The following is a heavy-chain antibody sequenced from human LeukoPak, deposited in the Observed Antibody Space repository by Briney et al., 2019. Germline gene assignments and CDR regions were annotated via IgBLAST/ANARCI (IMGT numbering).Heavy chain of an antibody. J-gene: IGHJ5*02. CDR1: GGSISSSGYY. CDR2: IYCGST. Sequence: SETLSLTCSVSGGSISSSGYYWGWIRQPPGKGLEWIGSIYCGSTYYNPSLKSRVSISVDTSKNQFSLNLISVTAADTAVYYCARGTVGYCSGGSCQGWFDPWGQGTLVTVSS. V-gene: IGHV4-39*07. CDR3: ARGTVGYCSGGSCQGWFDP. D-gene: IGHD2-15*01.